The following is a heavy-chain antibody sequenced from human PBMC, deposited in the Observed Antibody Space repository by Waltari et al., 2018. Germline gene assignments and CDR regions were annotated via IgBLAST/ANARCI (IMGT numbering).Heavy chain of an antibody. CDR2: ISYDGSNK. J-gene: IGHJ4*02. CDR1: GFTFSSYA. Sequence: QVQLVESGGGVVQPGRSLRLSCAASGFTFSSYAMNWVRQAPGKGLEWVAVISYDGSNKYYADSVKGRFTISRDNSKNTLYLQMNSLRAEDTAVYYCARDQRSGSYSFDYWGQGTLVTVSS. D-gene: IGHD3-10*01. V-gene: IGHV3-30-3*01. CDR3: ARDQRSGSYSFDY.